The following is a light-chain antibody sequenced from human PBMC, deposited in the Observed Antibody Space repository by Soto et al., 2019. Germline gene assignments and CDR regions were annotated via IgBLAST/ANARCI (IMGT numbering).Light chain of an antibody. V-gene: IGLV2-14*01. CDR2: EVS. CDR1: SSDVGAYHY. CDR3: SSYAGSNNLV. J-gene: IGLJ2*01. Sequence: QSALTQPASVSGSPGQSITISCTGTSSDVGAYHYVSWYQQHPGKAPKLIIYEVSNRPSGVSIRFSGSKSGSTASLTISGLQSEDEADYYCSSYAGSNNLVFGGGTKLTVL.